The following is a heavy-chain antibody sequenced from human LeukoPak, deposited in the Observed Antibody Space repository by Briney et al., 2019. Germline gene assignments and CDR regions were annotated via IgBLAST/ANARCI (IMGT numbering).Heavy chain of an antibody. CDR2: STGGTT. D-gene: IGHD2-15*01. CDR3: ARYCTGSCYSGVDH. J-gene: IGHJ4*02. Sequence: GGSLRLSCAASGFTFSSYYMTWVRQAPGKGLEWVSTSTGGTTYYAASVRGRFTISRDNSKNTLYLQMNSLRAEDTAVYYCARYCTGSCYSGVDHWGQGTLVTVSS. V-gene: IGHV3-23*01. CDR1: GFTFSSYY.